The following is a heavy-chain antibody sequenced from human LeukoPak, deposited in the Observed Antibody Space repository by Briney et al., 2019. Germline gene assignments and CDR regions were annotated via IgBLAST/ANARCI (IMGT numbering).Heavy chain of an antibody. J-gene: IGHJ4*02. D-gene: IGHD5-18*01. CDR1: GFTFSSYA. V-gene: IGHV3-30*04. CDR2: ISYDGSNK. CDR3: ARWIQLLSAFDY. Sequence: PGGSLRLSCAASGFTFSSYAMHWVRQAPGKGVEWVAVISYDGSNKYYADSVKRRFTISRDNSKNTLYLQMNSLRAEDTAVYYCARWIQLLSAFDYWGQGTLVTVSS.